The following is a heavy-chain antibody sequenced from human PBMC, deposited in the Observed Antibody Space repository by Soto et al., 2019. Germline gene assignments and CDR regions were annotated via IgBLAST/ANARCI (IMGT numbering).Heavy chain of an antibody. V-gene: IGHV4-4*07. Sequence: SETLSLTCTVSGGSISNYFCNWIRQPAGKGLEWIGRIDNSWSTNYNPSLKRRITMSADTSRNQFSLKLNSVTAADTAVYYCARGGQDFWSGPFDYWGQGALVTVSS. CDR1: GGSISNYF. CDR2: IDNSWST. D-gene: IGHD3-3*01. CDR3: ARGGQDFWSGPFDY. J-gene: IGHJ4*02.